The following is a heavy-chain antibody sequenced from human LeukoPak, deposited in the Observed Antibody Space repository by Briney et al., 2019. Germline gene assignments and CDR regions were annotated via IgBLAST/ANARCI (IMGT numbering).Heavy chain of an antibody. D-gene: IGHD1-1*01. V-gene: IGHV4-38-2*02. J-gene: IGHJ4*02. CDR1: GYSTSSGYY. CDR2: IYHSGST. CDR3: ARESNWNPDY. Sequence: SETLSLTCTVSGYSTSSGYYWGWIRQPPGKGLEWIGSIYHSGSTYYNPSLKSRVTISVDTSKNQFSLKLSSVTAADTAVYYCARESNWNPDYWGQGTLVTVSS.